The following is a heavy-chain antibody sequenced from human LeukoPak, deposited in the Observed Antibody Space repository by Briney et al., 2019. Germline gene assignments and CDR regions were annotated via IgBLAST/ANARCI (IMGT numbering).Heavy chain of an antibody. D-gene: IGHD2-8*01. CDR1: GFTFSSYA. J-gene: IGHJ4*02. V-gene: IGHV3-23*01. CDR2: ISGSGGTT. CDR3: AKDYYQPLLMLYGEGLSFFDY. Sequence: PGGSLRLSCAASGFTFSSYAMSWVRQAPGKGLECVSAISGSGGTTYYADSVKGRFTISRDNSKNTLYLQMNSLRAEDTAVYYCAKDYYQPLLMLYGEGLSFFDYWGQGTLVTVSS.